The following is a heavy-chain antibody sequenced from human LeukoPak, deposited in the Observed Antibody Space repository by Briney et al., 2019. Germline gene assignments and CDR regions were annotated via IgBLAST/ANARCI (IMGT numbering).Heavy chain of an antibody. D-gene: IGHD2-15*01. CDR3: AKDLLEIYCSGGSCYSGIDY. CDR2: ISGSGGST. J-gene: IGHJ4*02. CDR1: GFTFSSYA. Sequence: GGSLRLSCAASGFTFSSYAMSWVRQAPGKGLEWVSAISGSGGSTYYADSVKGRFTISRDNSKNTLYLQMNSLRAEDTAVYYCAKDLLEIYCSGGSCYSGIDYWGQGTLVTVSS. V-gene: IGHV3-23*01.